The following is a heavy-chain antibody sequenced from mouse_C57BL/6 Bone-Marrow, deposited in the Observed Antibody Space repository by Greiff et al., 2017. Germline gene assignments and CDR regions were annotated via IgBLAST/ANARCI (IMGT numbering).Heavy chain of an antibody. V-gene: IGHV1-50*01. D-gene: IGHD2-3*01. CDR1: GYTFTSYW. CDR3: ARDGYYLYYAMDY. CDR2: IYPSDSYT. Sequence: QVQLQQPGAELVKPGASVKLSCKASGYTFTSYWMQWVKQRPGQGLEWIGEIYPSDSYTNYNQKFKGKATLTVDTSSSTAYMQRSSLTSEDSAVYYCARDGYYLYYAMDYWGQGTSVTVSS. J-gene: IGHJ4*01.